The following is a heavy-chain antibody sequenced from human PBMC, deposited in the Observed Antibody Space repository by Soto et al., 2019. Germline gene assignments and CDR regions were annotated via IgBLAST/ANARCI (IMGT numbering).Heavy chain of an antibody. V-gene: IGHV1-69*06. CDR1: GGTFSSYA. Sequence: KVSCKASGGTFSSYAISWVRQAPGQGLEWMGGIIPIFGTANYAQKFQGRVTITADKSTSTAYMELSSLRSEDTAVYYCARSSYYYDSSGYQMAFGAFDIWGQGTMVTVSS. CDR3: ARSSYYYDSSGYQMAFGAFDI. D-gene: IGHD3-22*01. CDR2: IIPIFGTA. J-gene: IGHJ3*02.